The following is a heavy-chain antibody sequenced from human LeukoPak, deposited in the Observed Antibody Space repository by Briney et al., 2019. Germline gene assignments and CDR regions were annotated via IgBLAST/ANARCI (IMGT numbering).Heavy chain of an antibody. D-gene: IGHD1-26*01. Sequence: ASVKVSCKASGYTFTSYYMHWVRQAPGQGLEWMGIINPSGGSTSYAQKFQGRVTMTTDTSTSTAYMELRSLRSDDTAVYYCARDRRVGATGDYWGQGTLVTVSS. V-gene: IGHV1-46*01. CDR1: GYTFTSYY. J-gene: IGHJ4*02. CDR2: INPSGGST. CDR3: ARDRRVGATGDY.